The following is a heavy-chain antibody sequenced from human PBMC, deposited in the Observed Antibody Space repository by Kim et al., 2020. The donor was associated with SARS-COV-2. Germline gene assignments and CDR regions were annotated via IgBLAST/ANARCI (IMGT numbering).Heavy chain of an antibody. D-gene: IGHD1-1*01. CDR2: IHPKSGDT. V-gene: IGHV1-2*02. CDR3: TSQITGTSFEY. J-gene: IGHJ4*02. CDR1: GYAFTDYH. Sequence: ASVKVSCKASGYAFTDYHLHWVRQAPGKGLEWTGWIHPKSGDTNYARKFQGRVTMTRDTSISTVYMELTSLRSDDTAVFYCTSQITGTSFEYWGQGTLVTVS.